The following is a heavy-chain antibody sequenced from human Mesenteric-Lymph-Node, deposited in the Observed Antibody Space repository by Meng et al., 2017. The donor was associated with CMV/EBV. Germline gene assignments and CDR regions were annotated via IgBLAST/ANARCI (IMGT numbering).Heavy chain of an antibody. CDR1: GYNFASYW. CDR3: VAPQRYFDWLPPGY. Sequence: GESLKISCKGSGYNFASYWIGWVRQMPGKGLEWMGIIYVADSETKYSPSFQGHVTISADKSISTAYLQWSSLTASDTAIYYCVAPQRYFDWLPPGYWGQGTLVTVSS. V-gene: IGHV5-51*01. J-gene: IGHJ4*02. CDR2: IYVADSET. D-gene: IGHD3-9*01.